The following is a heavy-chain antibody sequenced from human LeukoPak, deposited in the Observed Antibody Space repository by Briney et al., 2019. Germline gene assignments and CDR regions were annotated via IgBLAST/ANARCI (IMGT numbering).Heavy chain of an antibody. CDR1: GFTFSSYW. CDR2: INHNGDVN. D-gene: IGHD3-16*01. CDR3: ARGGGLDV. J-gene: IGHJ6*02. Sequence: GGSLRLSCAASGFTFSSYWMNWARQAPGKGLEWVASINHNGDVNYYVDSVKGRFTISRDNAKNSLYLQMSNLRAEDTAVYFCARGGGLDVWGQGATVTVSS. V-gene: IGHV3-7*03.